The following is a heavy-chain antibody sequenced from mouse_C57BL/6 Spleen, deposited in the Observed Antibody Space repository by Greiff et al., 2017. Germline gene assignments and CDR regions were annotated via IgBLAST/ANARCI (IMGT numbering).Heavy chain of an antibody. Sequence: EVQLQESGPGMVKPSQSLSLTCTVTGYSITSGYDWHWIRHFPGNKLEWMGYISYSGSTNYNPSLKSRISITHDTSKTHVFLKLNSVTTEDTATYYCARWGDPYWYFDGWGTGTTVTVSS. CDR2: ISYSGST. V-gene: IGHV3-1*01. CDR1: GYSITSGYD. J-gene: IGHJ1*03. CDR3: ARWGDPYWYFDG.